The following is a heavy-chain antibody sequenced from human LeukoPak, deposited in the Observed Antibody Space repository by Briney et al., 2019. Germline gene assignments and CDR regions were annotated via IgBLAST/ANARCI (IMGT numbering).Heavy chain of an antibody. Sequence: SETLSLTCTVSGGSISSYYWSWIRQPAGKGLEWIGRICTSGSTNYNPSLKSRVTMSVDTSKNQFSLKLSSVTAADTAVYYCARERMVRGVPIFDDYWGQGTLVTVSS. CDR3: ARERMVRGVPIFDDY. CDR1: GGSISSYY. V-gene: IGHV4-4*07. CDR2: ICTSGST. D-gene: IGHD3-10*01. J-gene: IGHJ4*02.